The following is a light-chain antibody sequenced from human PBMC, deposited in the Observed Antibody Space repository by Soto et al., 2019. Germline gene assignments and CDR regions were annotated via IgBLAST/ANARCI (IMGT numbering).Light chain of an antibody. CDR2: GAF. V-gene: IGKV1-39*01. CDR3: QQTYKIPFT. J-gene: IGKJ5*01. Sequence: DIQMTQSPSSLSASVGDRITITCRSSQSINSYLNWYQQKPGPAPELLIFGAFNLQSGVPSRFSGSGSGTDFTLTISSLRPEDFATYSCQQTYKIPFTFAQGTRLETK. CDR1: QSINSY.